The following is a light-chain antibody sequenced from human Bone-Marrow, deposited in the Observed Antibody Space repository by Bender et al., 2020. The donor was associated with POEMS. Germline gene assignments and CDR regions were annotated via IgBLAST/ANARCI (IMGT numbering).Light chain of an antibody. CDR2: EVT. CDR3: SSYGSSSGLI. J-gene: IGLJ2*01. V-gene: IGLV2-8*01. CDR1: SNDVGGDIF. Sequence: QSALTQPPSASGSPGQSVTISCTGTSNDVGGDIFVSWYQQHPGNAPKLIIYEVTQRLSGVRDRFSGSKSGHAASLTVSGLQYEHEADYFCSSYGSSSGLIFGGGTRLTVL.